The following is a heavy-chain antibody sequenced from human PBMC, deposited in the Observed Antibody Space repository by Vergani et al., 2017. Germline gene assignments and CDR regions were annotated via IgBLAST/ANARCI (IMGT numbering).Heavy chain of an antibody. Sequence: EVQLLESGGGLVQPGGSLRLPCGASGFIFSSYAMTWVRQAPGKGLEWVSTISGSGGNTFYTDSVKGRFTISRDNSKDTLYLQMNSLRVEDRAIYYCAKARDPNCKGCNCYSYYYGLDLWGQGTTVTVSS. V-gene: IGHV3-23*01. CDR2: ISGSGGNT. D-gene: IGHD2-15*01. J-gene: IGHJ6*02. CDR3: AKARDPNCKGCNCYSYYYGLDL. CDR1: GFIFSSYA.